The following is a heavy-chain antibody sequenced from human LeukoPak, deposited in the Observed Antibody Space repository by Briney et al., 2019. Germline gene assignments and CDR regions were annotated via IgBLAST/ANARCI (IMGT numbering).Heavy chain of an antibody. CDR1: GGSISSSSYY. V-gene: IGHV4-39*01. CDR3: ARRLTSTYCYDSSGYFTN. Sequence: SETLSLTCTVSGGSISSSSYYWGWIRQPPGKGLEWIGSIYYSGSTYYNPSLKSRVTISVDTSKNQFSLKLSSVTAADTAVYYCARRLTSTYCYDSSGYFTNWGQGTLVTVSS. D-gene: IGHD3-22*01. J-gene: IGHJ4*02. CDR2: IYYSGST.